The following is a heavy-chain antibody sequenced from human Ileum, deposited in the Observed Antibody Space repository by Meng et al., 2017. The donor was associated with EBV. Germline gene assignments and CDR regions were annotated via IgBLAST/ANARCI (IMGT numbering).Heavy chain of an antibody. CDR2: INHSGST. J-gene: IGHJ4*02. Sequence: QVQLQQGGAGLLKPSEPLSLTCAVYGGSFSGYYWSWIRQPPGKGLEWIGEINHSGSTNYNPSLKSRVTISVDTSKNQFSLKLSSVTAADTAVYYCARGNKVSDRGFDYWGQGTLVTVFS. CDR3: ARGNKVSDRGFDY. D-gene: IGHD3-10*01. V-gene: IGHV4-34*01. CDR1: GGSFSGYY.